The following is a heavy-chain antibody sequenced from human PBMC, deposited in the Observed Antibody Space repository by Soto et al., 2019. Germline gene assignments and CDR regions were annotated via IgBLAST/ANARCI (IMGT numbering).Heavy chain of an antibody. J-gene: IGHJ4*02. V-gene: IGHV2-5*02. CDR3: AHIMVRGGIARYVEVVGIDY. CDR2: IYWDDDK. CDR1: GFSLSTSGVG. Sequence: QITLKESGPTLVKPTQTLTLTCTFSGFSLSTSGVGVGWIRQPPGKALEWLALIYWDDDKRYSPSLKSRLTITKDTSKSQVVLTMTNMDPVDTATYYCAHIMVRGGIARYVEVVGIDYWGQGTLVTVSS. D-gene: IGHD3-10*01.